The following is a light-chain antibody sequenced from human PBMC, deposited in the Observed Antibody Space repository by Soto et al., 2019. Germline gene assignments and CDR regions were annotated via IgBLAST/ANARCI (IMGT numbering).Light chain of an antibody. J-gene: IGKJ4*01. CDR3: QQYGSSPLT. CDR1: QSVSSSY. Sequence: EIVLTQSPGTLSLSLGERDTLSCRASQSVSSSYLAWYQQKPGQAPRLLIYGASSRATGIPDRFSGSGSGTDFTLTISRLEPEDFAVYYCQQYGSSPLTFGGGTKGEIK. V-gene: IGKV3-20*01. CDR2: GAS.